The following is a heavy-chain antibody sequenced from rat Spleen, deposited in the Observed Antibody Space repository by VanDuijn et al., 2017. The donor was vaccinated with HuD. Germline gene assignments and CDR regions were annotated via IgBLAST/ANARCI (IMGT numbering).Heavy chain of an antibody. CDR2: ISSSGGST. Sequence: EVQLVESGGGLVQPGRSLKLSCAASGFTFSDYGMAWVRQAPTKGLEWVATISSSGGSTYYRDSVKGRFTVPRDNAKSTLYLQMDSLRSEDTATYYCARHPDYSNYFDYWGQGVMVTVSS. J-gene: IGHJ2*01. V-gene: IGHV5-29*01. CDR3: ARHPDYSNYFDY. CDR1: GFTFSDYG. D-gene: IGHD1-1*01.